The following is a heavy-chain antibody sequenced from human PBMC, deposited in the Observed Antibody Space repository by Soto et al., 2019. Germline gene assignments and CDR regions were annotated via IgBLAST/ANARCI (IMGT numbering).Heavy chain of an antibody. D-gene: IGHD2-8*02. CDR3: ALVEGGENCFDP. V-gene: IGHV4-30-2*01. CDR2: IYHTGST. CDR1: GDSISSGAYS. Sequence: LQLQESGSGLVKPSQTLSLTCAVSGDSISSGAYSCSWIRQPPGKALEWIGYIYHTGSTYYNPSLKSRVTISLDRSKNQFSLNLISVTAADTAVYYCALVEGGENCFDPWGQGTLVTVSS. J-gene: IGHJ5*02.